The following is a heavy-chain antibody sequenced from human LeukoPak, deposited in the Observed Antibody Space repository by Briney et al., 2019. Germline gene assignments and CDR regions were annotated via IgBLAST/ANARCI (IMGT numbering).Heavy chain of an antibody. CDR3: ANGQQLGYFVY. V-gene: IGHV3-23*01. D-gene: IGHD6-13*01. CDR1: GFPFSSYA. J-gene: IGHJ4*02. Sequence: GGSLRLSCAPSGFPFSSYAMRWVPQAPGKGLEWFSANSGSGGSTYHADSEEGRFTIHRENSKNTLYLQIHSLRAEDTALYYCANGQQLGYFVYGAQGTLVSVLS. CDR2: NSGSGGST.